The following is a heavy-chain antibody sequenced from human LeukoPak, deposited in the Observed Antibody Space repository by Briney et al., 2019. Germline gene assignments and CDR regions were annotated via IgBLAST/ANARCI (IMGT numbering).Heavy chain of an antibody. CDR2: IYISGNP. CDR3: AKATAGVEATTGFDS. V-gene: IGHV4-4*07. D-gene: IGHD1-26*01. CDR1: GGSISMSY. J-gene: IGHJ5*01. Sequence: KPSETLSLTCTVSGGSISMSYWTWIRQPAGKGLEWIGRIYISGNPKYNPSLKSRATMSVDTSKNHFSLKLRSVTAADTAVYYCAKATAGVEATTGFDSWGHGTLVTVAS.